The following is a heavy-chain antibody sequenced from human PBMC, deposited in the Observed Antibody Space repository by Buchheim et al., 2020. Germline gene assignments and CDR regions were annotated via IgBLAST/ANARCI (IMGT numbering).Heavy chain of an antibody. V-gene: IGHV4-30-4*07. Sequence: QVQLQESGPGLVKPSQTLSLTCAVSGGSISSGGYSWSWIRQPPGKGLEWIGYIYYSGSTYYNPSLKSRVTISVDTSKNQFSLNLSSVTAADTAVYYCARGDCTNGVCPSNWFDPWGQGTL. D-gene: IGHD2-8*01. CDR2: IYYSGST. CDR1: GGSISSGGYS. J-gene: IGHJ5*02. CDR3: ARGDCTNGVCPSNWFDP.